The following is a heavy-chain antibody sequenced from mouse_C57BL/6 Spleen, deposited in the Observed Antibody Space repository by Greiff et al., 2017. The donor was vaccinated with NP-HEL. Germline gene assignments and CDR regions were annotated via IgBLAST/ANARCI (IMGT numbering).Heavy chain of an antibody. J-gene: IGHJ2*01. Sequence: QVQLQQPGAELVKPGASVKLSCKASGYTFTSYWMQWVKQRPGQGLEWIGEIDPSDSYTNYNQKFKGKATLTVDTSSSTAYMQLSSLTSEDSAVYYCARFDAEHWGQSTTLTVSS. CDR1: GYTFTSYW. D-gene: IGHD2-3*01. V-gene: IGHV1-50*01. CDR2: IDPSDSYT. CDR3: ARFDAEH.